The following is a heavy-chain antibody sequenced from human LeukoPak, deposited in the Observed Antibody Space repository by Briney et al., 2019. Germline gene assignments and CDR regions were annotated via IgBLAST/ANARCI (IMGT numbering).Heavy chain of an antibody. J-gene: IGHJ4*02. CDR2: IYYSGST. D-gene: IGHD2-2*01. CDR3: ARQASVVTRYFDY. CDR1: GGSISSSSYY. V-gene: IGHV4-39*01. Sequence: PSETLSLTCTVSGGSISSSSYYWGWIRQPPGKGLEWLGSIYYSGSTYYNPSLKSRVPISVDTSKNQFSLKLNSVTAADTAVYYCARQASVVTRYFDYWGQGTLVTVSS.